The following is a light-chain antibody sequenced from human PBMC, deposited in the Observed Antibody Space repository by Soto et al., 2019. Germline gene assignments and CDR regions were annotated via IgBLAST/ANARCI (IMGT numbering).Light chain of an antibody. CDR2: ADS. CDR3: QQRYDWPIT. J-gene: IGKJ5*01. V-gene: IGKV3D-11*01. CDR1: QGISGY. Sequence: EIVLTQSPATLSLSPGERATLSCRASQGISGYLGWYQQKPGQAARLLIYADSHRATGIPARFSGSGSGTDFTLTISSLEPEDFSVYYCQQRYDWPITFGQGTRLEIK.